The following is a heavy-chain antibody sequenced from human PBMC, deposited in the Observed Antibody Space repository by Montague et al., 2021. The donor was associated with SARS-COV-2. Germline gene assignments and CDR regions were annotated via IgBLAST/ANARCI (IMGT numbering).Heavy chain of an antibody. CDR3: ARDYVEVVVIFGRYYYYGVDV. CDR2: ISSSSSYI. V-gene: IGHV3-21*01. D-gene: IGHD3/OR15-3a*01. CDR1: GFTFSSYS. Sequence: SLRLSCAASGFTFSSYSMNWVRQAPGKGLEWVSSISSSSSYIYYADSVKGRFTISRDNAKNTLYLQMNSLRAEDTAVYYCARDYVEVVVIFGRYYYYGVDVWGQGTAVTVSS. J-gene: IGHJ6*02.